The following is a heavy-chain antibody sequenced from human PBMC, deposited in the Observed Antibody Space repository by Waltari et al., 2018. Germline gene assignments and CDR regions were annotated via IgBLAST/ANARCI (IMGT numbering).Heavy chain of an antibody. J-gene: IGHJ6*03. D-gene: IGHD3-10*01. CDR1: GYTFTSYD. CDR2: MNPNSGNT. CDR3: ASMVRGVTLPYYYYYYYMDV. Sequence: QVQLVQSGAEVKKPGASVKVSCKASGYTFTSYDINWVRQATGQGLEWMGWMNPNSGNTGDAQKFQGRVTMTRNTSISTAYMELSSLRSEDTAVYYCASMVRGVTLPYYYYYYYMDVWGKGTTVTVSS. V-gene: IGHV1-8*01.